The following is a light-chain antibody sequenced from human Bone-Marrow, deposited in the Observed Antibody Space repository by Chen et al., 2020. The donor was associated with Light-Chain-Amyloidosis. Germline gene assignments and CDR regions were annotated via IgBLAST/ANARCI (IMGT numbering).Light chain of an antibody. CDR1: QSISNY. V-gene: IGKV1-39*01. CDR3: QQSYSTPRT. Sequence: DIQLTQSPSALSASVGDRVTITCRASQSISNYLNWYQQKAEKAQNILIFAASSLQSVVPSRFSGSGSGTDFTLIISNLQPEDFANYYCQQSYSTPRTFGQGTKVEIK. CDR2: AAS. J-gene: IGKJ1*01.